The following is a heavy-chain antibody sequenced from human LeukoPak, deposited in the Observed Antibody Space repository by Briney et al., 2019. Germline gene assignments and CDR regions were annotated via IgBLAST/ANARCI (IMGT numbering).Heavy chain of an antibody. J-gene: IGHJ6*03. CDR1: GFTFSSYS. CDR3: AREVDGDYVYYYYYMDV. CDR2: ISSSSSYI. Sequence: GGSLRLSCAASGFTFSSYSMNWVRQAPGKGLEWVSSISSSSSYIYYADSVKGRFTISRDNAKNSLHLQMNSLRAEDTAVYYCAREVDGDYVYYYYYMDVWGKGTTVTVSS. D-gene: IGHD4-17*01. V-gene: IGHV3-21*01.